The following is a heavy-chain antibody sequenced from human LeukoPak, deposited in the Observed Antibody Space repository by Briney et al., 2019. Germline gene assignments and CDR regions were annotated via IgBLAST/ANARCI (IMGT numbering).Heavy chain of an antibody. Sequence: ASVKVSCKASGYTFTSYGISWVRQAPGQGLEWMGWISAYNGNTNYAQKLQGRVTMTTDTPTSTAYMELRSLRSDDTAVYYCARDRGDTIFGVVNDAFDIWGQGTMVTVSS. CDR2: ISAYNGNT. D-gene: IGHD3-3*01. J-gene: IGHJ3*02. V-gene: IGHV1-18*01. CDR1: GYTFTSYG. CDR3: ARDRGDTIFGVVNDAFDI.